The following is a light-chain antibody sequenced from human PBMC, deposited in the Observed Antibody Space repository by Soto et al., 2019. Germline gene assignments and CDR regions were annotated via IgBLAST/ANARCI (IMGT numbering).Light chain of an antibody. V-gene: IGKV3-20*01. CDR2: GAS. Sequence: EIVLTQSPGTLSLSPGERATLSCRASQSVSSSYLAWYQQKPGQAPRLLIYGASSRATGIQDRFSGSGSGTDFTLTISRLEPEDFAVYYCQQYGSSPWTFGQGTKV. J-gene: IGKJ1*01. CDR3: QQYGSSPWT. CDR1: QSVSSSY.